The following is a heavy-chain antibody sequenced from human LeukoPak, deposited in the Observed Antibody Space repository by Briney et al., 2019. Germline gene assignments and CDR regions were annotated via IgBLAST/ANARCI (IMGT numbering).Heavy chain of an antibody. CDR1: GFTFSSYA. J-gene: IGHJ4*02. V-gene: IGHV3-23*01. CDR2: ISGSGGST. Sequence: GGSLRLSCAASGFTFSSYAMSWVRQAPGKGLEGVSAISGSGGSTYYADSVKGRFTISRDNSKNTLYLQMNGLRAEGTAVYYCANPDTAMAHWGQGTLVTVSS. D-gene: IGHD5-18*01. CDR3: ANPDTAMAH.